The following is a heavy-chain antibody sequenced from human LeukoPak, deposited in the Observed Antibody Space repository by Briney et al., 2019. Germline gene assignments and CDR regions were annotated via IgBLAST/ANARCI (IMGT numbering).Heavy chain of an antibody. CDR3: ARVAYYFDY. J-gene: IGHJ4*02. V-gene: IGHV4-59*11. CDR2: IYYSGST. CDR1: GGSISSHY. Sequence: SETPSLTCTVSGGSISSHYWSWIRQPPGKGLEWIGYIYYSGSTNYNPSLKSRVTISVDTSKNQFSLKLSSVTAADTAVYYCARVAYYFDYWGQGTLVTVSS.